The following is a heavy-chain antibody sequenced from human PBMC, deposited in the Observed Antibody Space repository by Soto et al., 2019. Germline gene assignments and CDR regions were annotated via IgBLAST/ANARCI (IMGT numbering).Heavy chain of an antibody. J-gene: IGHJ4*02. V-gene: IGHV3-23*01. CDR3: AKDFQQQLVYYFDY. Sequence: LRLSCVGSGFTFSRYWMHWVRQAPGKGLEWVSAISGSGGSTYYADSVKGRFTISRDNSKNTLYLQMNSLRAEDTAVYYCAKDFQQQLVYYFDYWGQGTLVTVSS. D-gene: IGHD6-13*01. CDR1: GFTFSRYW. CDR2: ISGSGGST.